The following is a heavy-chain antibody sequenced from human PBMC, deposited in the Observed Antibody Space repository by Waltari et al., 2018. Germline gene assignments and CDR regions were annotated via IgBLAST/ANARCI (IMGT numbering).Heavy chain of an antibody. CDR2: MGFDGSDK. CDR1: GFTFSTFG. V-gene: IGHV3-30*02. CDR3: AKDAFGNTYLDF. J-gene: IGHJ4*02. D-gene: IGHD2-2*02. Sequence: QVNLVESGGGVVQPGGSLRLSCATSGFTFSTFGMHWVRQAPGKGLGWGGLMGFDGSDKCCADAVRGRFTISRDNSARTLYLDMDSLRLDDTAMYYCAKDAFGNTYLDFWGQGTLVTVSS.